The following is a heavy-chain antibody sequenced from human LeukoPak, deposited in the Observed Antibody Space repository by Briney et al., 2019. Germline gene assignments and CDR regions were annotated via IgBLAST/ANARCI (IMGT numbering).Heavy chain of an antibody. D-gene: IGHD6-13*01. J-gene: IGHJ4*02. CDR1: GYTFSGYS. CDR2: ISAYNGNT. Sequence: ASVKVSCKASGYTFSGYSPSWVRPAPGQGLEWMGWISAYNGNTNYAQKLQGRVTMTTDTSTSTAYMELRSLRSDDTAVYYCASGIAAAGSFDYWGQGTLVSVSS. V-gene: IGHV1-18*01. CDR3: ASGIAAAGSFDY.